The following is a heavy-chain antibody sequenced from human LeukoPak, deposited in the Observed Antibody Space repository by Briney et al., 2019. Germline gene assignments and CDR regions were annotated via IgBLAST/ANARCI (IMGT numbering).Heavy chain of an antibody. J-gene: IGHJ4*02. CDR1: GFTFSNYW. CDR2: INSDGSST. Sequence: TGGSLRLSCAASGFTFSNYWMHWVRQAPGKGLVWVSRINSDGSSTTYADSVKGRFTISRDNSKNTLYLQMNSLRAEDTAVYYCAKVPNSGWIFDYWGQGTLVTVSS. CDR3: AKVPNSGWIFDY. D-gene: IGHD6-19*01. V-gene: IGHV3-74*01.